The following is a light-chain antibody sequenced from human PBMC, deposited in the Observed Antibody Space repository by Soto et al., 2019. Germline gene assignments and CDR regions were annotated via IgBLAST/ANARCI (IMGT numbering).Light chain of an antibody. J-gene: IGKJ2*01. V-gene: IGKV2-30*01. CDR1: QSLVYSDGNTY. Sequence: DAVLTQSPLSLPVTLGQPASISCRSSQSLVYSDGNTYLTWFQQRPGQSPRRLIYKVSNRDSGVPDRFSGSGSGTDFTLQISRVEAEDVGVYYCMQGTHWPRYTFGQGTRLEIK. CDR2: KVS. CDR3: MQGTHWPRYT.